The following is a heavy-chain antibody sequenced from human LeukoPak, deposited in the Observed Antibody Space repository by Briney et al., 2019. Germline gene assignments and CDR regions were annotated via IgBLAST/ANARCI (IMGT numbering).Heavy chain of an antibody. D-gene: IGHD3-22*01. CDR3: ARGIDDSSGYYPFGY. Sequence: SETLSLTCTVSGGSISSGGYYWSWIRQHPGKGLEWIGYIYYSGSTYYNPSLKSRVTISVDTSKNQFSLKLSSVTAADTAVYYCARGIDDSSGYYPFGYWGQGTPVTVSS. CDR1: GGSISSGGYY. J-gene: IGHJ4*02. V-gene: IGHV4-31*03. CDR2: IYYSGST.